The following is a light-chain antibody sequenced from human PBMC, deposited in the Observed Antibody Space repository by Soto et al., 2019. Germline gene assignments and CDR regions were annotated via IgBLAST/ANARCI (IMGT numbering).Light chain of an antibody. CDR1: QGISTY. CDR2: AAS. V-gene: IGKV1-39*01. J-gene: IGKJ1*01. CDR3: QLSYSTPWT. Sequence: ESRMTMYPSSLSASVGDRVTITCRASQGISTYLNWYQKKPGKAPKLLIYAASSLQSGVPSRFSGSGSETDFTLTISSLQPGDFTPYSSQLSYSTPWTLGQGTKVDIK.